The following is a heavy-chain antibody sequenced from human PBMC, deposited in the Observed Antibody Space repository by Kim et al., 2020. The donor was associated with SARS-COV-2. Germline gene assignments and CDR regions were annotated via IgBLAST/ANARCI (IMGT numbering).Heavy chain of an antibody. D-gene: IGHD1-26*01. V-gene: IGHV3-23*01. J-gene: IGHJ4*02. CDR3: AKDVHSGSYYYFGG. Sequence: ADSVKGRFTISRDNSKNTLNLQMNSLRVEDTAVYYCAKDVHSGSYYYFGGWGQGTLVTVSS.